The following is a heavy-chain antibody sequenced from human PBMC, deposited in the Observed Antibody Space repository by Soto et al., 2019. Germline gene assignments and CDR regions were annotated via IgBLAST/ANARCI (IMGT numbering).Heavy chain of an antibody. CDR2: ISYDGSNK. V-gene: IGHV3-30-3*01. CDR3: ARGVEWELLVY. CDR1: GFTFSSYA. J-gene: IGHJ4*02. Sequence: QVQLVESGGGVVQPGRSLRLSCAASGFTFSSYAMHWVRQAPGKGLEWVAVISYDGSNKYYADSVKGRFTISRDNSKNRLYLQMNSLRAEDTAVYYCARGVEWELLVYWGQGTLVTVSS. D-gene: IGHD1-26*01.